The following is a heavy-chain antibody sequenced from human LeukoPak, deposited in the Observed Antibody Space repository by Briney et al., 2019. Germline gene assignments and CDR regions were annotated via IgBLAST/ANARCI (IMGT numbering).Heavy chain of an antibody. D-gene: IGHD1-26*01. CDR2: ISWNSGSI. CDR3: AREREGGSYRYYYYGMYV. J-gene: IGHJ6*02. CDR1: GFTFDDYA. Sequence: PGGSLRLSCAASGFTFDDYAMHWVRQAPGKGLEWVSGISWNSGSIGYADSVKGRFTISRDNAKNSLYLQMNSLRAEDTAVYCCAREREGGSYRYYYYGMYVWGQGTMVTVSS. V-gene: IGHV3-9*01.